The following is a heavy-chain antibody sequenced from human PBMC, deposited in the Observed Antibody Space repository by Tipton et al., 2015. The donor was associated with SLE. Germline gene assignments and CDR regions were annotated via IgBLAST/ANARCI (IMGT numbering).Heavy chain of an antibody. CDR2: IIHSGVT. V-gene: IGHV4-34*12. Sequence: TLSLTCYVSGGSIRNNFWTWIRQPPGKGLEWIAEIIHSGVTNYNPSLRSRVNISVDMSKSQVSLKLTSVTAADTAVYYCARPTGDNFDYWGQGILVTVSS. CDR1: GGSIRNNF. J-gene: IGHJ4*02. CDR3: ARPTGDNFDY. D-gene: IGHD7-27*01.